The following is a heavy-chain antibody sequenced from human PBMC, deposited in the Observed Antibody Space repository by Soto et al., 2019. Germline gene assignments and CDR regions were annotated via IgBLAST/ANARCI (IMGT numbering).Heavy chain of an antibody. Sequence: QVQLVQSGAEVKKPGSSVKVSCKASGGTFSSYAISWVRQAPGQGLEWMGGIIPIFGTANYAQKFQGRVTITADESTSTAYRELSSLRSEDTAVYYCARAGRYGDLRWDFDYWGQGTLVTVSS. V-gene: IGHV1-69*12. CDR1: GGTFSSYA. D-gene: IGHD4-17*01. CDR2: IIPIFGTA. CDR3: ARAGRYGDLRWDFDY. J-gene: IGHJ4*02.